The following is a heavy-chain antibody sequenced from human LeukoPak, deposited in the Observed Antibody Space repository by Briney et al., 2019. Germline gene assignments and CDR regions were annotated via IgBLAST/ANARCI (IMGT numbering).Heavy chain of an antibody. CDR2: INHSGST. V-gene: IGHV4-34*01. J-gene: IGHJ6*02. D-gene: IGHD6-13*01. CDR3: ARGESYRRSSHIAAAGIIYYYYYGMDV. CDR1: GGSFSGYY. Sequence: PSETLSLTCAVYGGSFSGYYWSWIRQPPGKGLEWIGEINHSGSTNYNPSLKSRVTISVDTSKNQFSLKLSSVTAADTAVYYCARGESYRRSSHIAAAGIIYYYYYGMDVWGQGTTVTVSS.